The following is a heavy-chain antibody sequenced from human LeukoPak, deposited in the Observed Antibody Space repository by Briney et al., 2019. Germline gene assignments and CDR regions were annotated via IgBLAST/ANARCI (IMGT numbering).Heavy chain of an antibody. CDR2: ISSSSSYI. V-gene: IGHV3-21*01. CDR3: ARGSGSGWSLGWFDP. D-gene: IGHD6-19*01. Sequence: GGSLRLSCAASGFTFSSYSMNWVRQAPGKGLEWVSSISSSSSYIYYADSVKGRFTISRDNAKNSLNLQMNSLRAEDTAVYYCARGSGSGWSLGWFDPWGQGTLVTVSS. J-gene: IGHJ5*02. CDR1: GFTFSSYS.